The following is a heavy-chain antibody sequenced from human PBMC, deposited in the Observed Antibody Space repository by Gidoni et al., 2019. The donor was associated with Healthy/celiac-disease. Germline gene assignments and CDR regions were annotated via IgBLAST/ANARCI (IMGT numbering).Heavy chain of an antibody. V-gene: IGHV4-31*03. CDR1: GGSISSGGYY. CDR3: ARDDFTVTKGGYYYYGMDV. D-gene: IGHD4-17*01. J-gene: IGHJ6*02. CDR2: IYYSGGT. Sequence: QLQLQESGPGLVKLSQTLSLTSTVSGGSISSGGYYWSWIRQHPGKGLEWIGYIYYSGGTYYNPALKSRVNISVDTAKNQFSLKLSSVTAADTAVYYCARDDFTVTKGGYYYYGMDVWGQGITVTVSS.